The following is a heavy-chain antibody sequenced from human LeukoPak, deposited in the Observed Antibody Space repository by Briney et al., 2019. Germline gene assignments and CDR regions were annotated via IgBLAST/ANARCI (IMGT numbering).Heavy chain of an antibody. D-gene: IGHD3-10*01. V-gene: IGHV3-66*01. CDR3: ARERYGGNYFDY. J-gene: IGHJ4*02. CDR2: IYSGGST. Sequence: GGSLRLSCAASGFTFSSYSMSWVRQAPGKGLEWVSVIYSGGSTYYADSVKGRFTISRDNSKNTLYLQMNSLRAEDTAVYYCARERYGGNYFDYWGQGTLVTVSS. CDR1: GFTFSSYS.